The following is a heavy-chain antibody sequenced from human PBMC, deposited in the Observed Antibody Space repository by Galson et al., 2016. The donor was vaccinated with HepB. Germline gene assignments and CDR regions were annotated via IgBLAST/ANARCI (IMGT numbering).Heavy chain of an antibody. CDR2: IYYSGST. CDR3: ARVRNYYDSSGYKHYFDY. V-gene: IGHV4-59*01. CDR1: GGSISSYY. J-gene: IGHJ4*02. Sequence: ETLSLTCTVSGGSISSYYWSWIRQPPGKGLEWVGYIYYSGSTNYNPSLKSRVTISVDTSKNQFSLKLSSVTAADTAVYYCARVRNYYDSSGYKHYFDYWGQGTLVTVSS. D-gene: IGHD3-22*01.